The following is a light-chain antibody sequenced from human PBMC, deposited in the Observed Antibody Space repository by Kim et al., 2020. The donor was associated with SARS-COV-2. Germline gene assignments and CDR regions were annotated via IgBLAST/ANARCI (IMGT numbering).Light chain of an antibody. J-gene: IGLJ3*02. V-gene: IGLV4-69*01. CDR1: SGHSTFA. CDR2: VSRDGSH. CDR3: QTWGIGAHWV. Sequence: VKLTCALSSGHSTFAIAWHQQRAEKGRRCLMKVSRDGSHNKGDAIPDRFSGSSSGTERYLTISSLQSEDEADYYCQTWGIGAHWVFGGGTKLTVL.